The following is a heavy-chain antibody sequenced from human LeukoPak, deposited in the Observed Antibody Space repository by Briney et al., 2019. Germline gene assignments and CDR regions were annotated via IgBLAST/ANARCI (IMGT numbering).Heavy chain of an antibody. CDR1: GYSISSGYY. J-gene: IGHJ4*02. D-gene: IGHD3-22*01. CDR3: ARENSYYDSSGYYYGSGYFDY. Sequence: SETLSLTCNVSGYSISSGYYWGWIRQPPGKGLEYIGSIFHTGSADYNPSLKSRVTLSVDTSKNQFSLKLNSVTAADTAVYYCARENSYYDSSGYYYGSGYFDYWGQGTLVTVSS. CDR2: IFHTGSA. V-gene: IGHV4-38-2*02.